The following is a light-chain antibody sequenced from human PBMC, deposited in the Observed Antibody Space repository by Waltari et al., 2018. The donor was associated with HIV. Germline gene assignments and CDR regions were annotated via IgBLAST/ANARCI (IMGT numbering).Light chain of an antibody. V-gene: IGLV2-18*01. CDR3: CLYSGLSGVV. Sequence: QSALTQPPSVSGSPGQSVTISCTGTITDGCSSDRVTWYQQAPDRAPRPIIYDVNNRFSGVPHRFSGSKSGNKASLTISGLQTDDEGDYYCCLYSGLSGVVFGTGTTLTVI. CDR2: DVN. J-gene: IGLJ1*01. CDR1: ITDGCSSDR.